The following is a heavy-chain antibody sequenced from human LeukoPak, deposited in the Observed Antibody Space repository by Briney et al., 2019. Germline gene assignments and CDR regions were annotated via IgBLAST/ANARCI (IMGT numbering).Heavy chain of an antibody. CDR2: IYTSGST. Sequence: PSQTLSLTCTVSGGSISSGSYYWSWIRQPAGKGLEWIGRIYTSGSTNYNPSLKSRVTISVDTPKNQFALKLSSVTAADTAVYYCARQYYYDSSGYLGPFDYWGQGTLVTVSS. D-gene: IGHD3-22*01. V-gene: IGHV4-61*02. CDR1: GGSISSGSYY. J-gene: IGHJ4*02. CDR3: ARQYYYDSSGYLGPFDY.